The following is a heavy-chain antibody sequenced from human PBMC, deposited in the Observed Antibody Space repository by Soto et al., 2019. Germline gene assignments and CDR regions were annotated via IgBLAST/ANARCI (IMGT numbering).Heavy chain of an antibody. J-gene: IGHJ6*02. D-gene: IGHD2-15*01. V-gene: IGHV1-18*01. CDR2: ISAYNGNT. Sequence: ASVKVSCKASGYTFTSYGISWVRQAPGQGLEWMGWISAYNGNTNYAQKLQGRVTMTTDTSTSTAYVELRSLRSDDTAVYYCAREGQLATDYYYYGMDVWGQGTTVTVSS. CDR1: GYTFTSYG. CDR3: AREGQLATDYYYYGMDV.